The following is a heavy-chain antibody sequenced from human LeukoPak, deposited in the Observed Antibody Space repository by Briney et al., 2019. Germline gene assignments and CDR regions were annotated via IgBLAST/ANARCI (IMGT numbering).Heavy chain of an antibody. Sequence: GGSLRLSCAPSGFSFSTYWMSWVRQAPGKGLEWVANIKEDGSQKYYVDSVKGRFTIFRDNAKNSLSLQMNSLRADDTAVYYCARERSARRYFDRPAGMDVWGQGTTVTVSS. CDR2: IKEDGSQK. V-gene: IGHV3-7*03. D-gene: IGHD3-9*01. CDR1: GFSFSTYW. CDR3: ARERSARRYFDRPAGMDV. J-gene: IGHJ6*02.